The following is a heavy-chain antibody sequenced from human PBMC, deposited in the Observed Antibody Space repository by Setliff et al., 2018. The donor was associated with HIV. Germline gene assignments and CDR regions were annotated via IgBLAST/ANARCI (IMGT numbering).Heavy chain of an antibody. Sequence: GSLRLSCAASGFTVSSNYMSWVRQAPGKGLEWVSVIYGGGTTHYADSVKGRFTISRDNSKNTVYLEMNYLRAEDTAVYYCAKVYGTGYFYYYYGMHVWGQGTTVTVSS. CDR3: AKVYGTGYFYYYYGMHV. J-gene: IGHJ6*02. CDR2: IYGGGTT. D-gene: IGHD2-8*02. V-gene: IGHV3-66*01. CDR1: GFTVSSNY.